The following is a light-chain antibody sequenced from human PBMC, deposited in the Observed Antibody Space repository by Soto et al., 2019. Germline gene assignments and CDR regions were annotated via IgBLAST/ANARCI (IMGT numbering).Light chain of an antibody. Sequence: NRLRQSAAALSASLGDRVSITSRASQDLSNFLAWYQQKPGKAPKLLIYGASALQGGVPSRFSGSGSGTDFTLTVSGLQPEDFATYYCQQYYSYPRTFGQGTNVDI. J-gene: IGKJ1*01. V-gene: IGKV1-9*01. CDR3: QQYYSYPRT. CDR2: GAS. CDR1: QDLSNF.